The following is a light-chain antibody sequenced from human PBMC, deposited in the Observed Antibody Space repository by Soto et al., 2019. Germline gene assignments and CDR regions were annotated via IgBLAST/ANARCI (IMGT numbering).Light chain of an antibody. CDR2: GTT. V-gene: IGLV1-40*01. Sequence: QSVLTQPPSVSGAPGQRVTISCTGSSSNIGAGYDVHWYQQLPGTAPKLVMYGTTNRPSGVPDRFSGSKSGTSASLAITGFQAEDEADYYCQSYDGTLSGSYVFGIGTKVTVL. CDR3: QSYDGTLSGSYV. J-gene: IGLJ1*01. CDR1: SSNIGAGYD.